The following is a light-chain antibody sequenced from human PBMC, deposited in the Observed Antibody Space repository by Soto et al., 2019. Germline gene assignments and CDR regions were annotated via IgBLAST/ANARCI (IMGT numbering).Light chain of an antibody. V-gene: IGLV3-21*04. J-gene: IGLJ2*01. CDR2: YDS. Sequence: SYELTQPPSVSVAPGKTARITCGGNNIGSKSVHWYQQKPGQAPVLVIYYDSDRPSGIPERFSGSNSGNTATLTISRVEAGDEADYNCQVCDSSSFSGVFGGGTKLTVL. CDR1: NIGSKS. CDR3: QVCDSSSFSGV.